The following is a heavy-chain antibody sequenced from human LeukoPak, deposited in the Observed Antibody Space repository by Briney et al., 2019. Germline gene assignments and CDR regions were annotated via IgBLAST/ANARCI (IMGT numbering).Heavy chain of an antibody. D-gene: IGHD2-15*01. CDR2: IYKGRST. V-gene: IGHV4-31*03. Sequence: SQTLSLTCSVSGDSVSIITYYWGWIRHRPGRGPEWIGYIYKGRSTSYTPSLKNRVTISVDTSKNQFSLNLDSVTAVDTAAYYCARVVVPAAIVYWGQGIPVIVSS. CDR3: ARVVVPAAIVY. J-gene: IGHJ4*02. CDR1: GDSVSIITYY.